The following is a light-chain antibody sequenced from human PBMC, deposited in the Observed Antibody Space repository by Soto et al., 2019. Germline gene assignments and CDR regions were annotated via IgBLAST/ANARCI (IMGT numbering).Light chain of an antibody. CDR1: QSLASNY. CDR3: QHYESSLPSYT. J-gene: IGKJ2*01. Sequence: EIVLTQSPGTLSLSPGERATLSCRASQSLASNYLAWYQQKPGQAPRLLIYTAPTRATGIPDRFSGSGSGTDFTLTISRLEPEDFAVYYCQHYESSLPSYTFGQGTKLEVK. CDR2: TAP. V-gene: IGKV3-20*01.